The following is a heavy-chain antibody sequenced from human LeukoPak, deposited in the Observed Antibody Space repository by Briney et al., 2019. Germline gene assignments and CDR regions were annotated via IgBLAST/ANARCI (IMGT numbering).Heavy chain of an antibody. D-gene: IGHD5-24*01. CDR3: ASGGWLQSAGYYYYYGMDV. CDR1: GGSASSGSYY. CDR2: IYYSGST. V-gene: IGHV4-61*01. Sequence: SETLSLTCTVSGGSASSGSYYWSWIRQPPGKGLEWIGYIYYSGSTNYNPSLKSRVTISVDTSKNQFSLKLSSVTAADTAVHYCASGGWLQSAGYYYYYGMDVWGQGTTVTVSS. J-gene: IGHJ6*02.